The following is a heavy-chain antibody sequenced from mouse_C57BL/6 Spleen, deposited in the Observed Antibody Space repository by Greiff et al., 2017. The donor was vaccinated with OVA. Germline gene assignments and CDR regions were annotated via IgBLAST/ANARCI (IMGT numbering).Heavy chain of an antibody. V-gene: IGHV7-3*01. Sequence: EVKLVESGGGLVQPGGSLSLSCAASGFTFTDYYMSWVRQPPGKALEWLGFIRNKANGYTTEYSASVKGRFTISRDNSQSILYLQMNALRAEDSATYYCASYMVTTDYFDYWGQGTTLTVSS. J-gene: IGHJ2*01. CDR1: GFTFTDYY. CDR3: ASYMVTTDYFDY. D-gene: IGHD2-2*01. CDR2: IRNKANGYTT.